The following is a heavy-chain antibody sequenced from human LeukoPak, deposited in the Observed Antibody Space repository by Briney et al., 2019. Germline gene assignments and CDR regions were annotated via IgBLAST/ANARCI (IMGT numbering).Heavy chain of an antibody. D-gene: IGHD6-13*01. CDR2: IRYDGSNK. CDR1: GFTFSSYG. CDR3: AKARAAAVPNWFDP. J-gene: IGHJ5*02. V-gene: IGHV3-30*02. Sequence: GGSLRLSCAASGFTFSSYGMHWVRQAPGKGLEWVAFIRYDGSNKYYADSVKGRFTISRDNSKNTLYLQMNSLRAEDTAVYYCAKARAAAVPNWFDPWGQGTLVTVSS.